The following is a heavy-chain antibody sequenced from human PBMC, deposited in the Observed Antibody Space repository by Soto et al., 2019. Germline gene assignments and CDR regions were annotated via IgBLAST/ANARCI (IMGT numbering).Heavy chain of an antibody. Sequence: GGSLRFSCAASGFTFSSYAMSWVRQAPGKGLEWVSAISGSGGSTYYADSVKGRFTISRDNSKNTLYLQMNSLRAEDTAVYYCEKGGNWNLFDYWGQGTLVTVSS. CDR3: EKGGNWNLFDY. CDR2: ISGSGGST. J-gene: IGHJ4*02. D-gene: IGHD1-20*01. CDR1: GFTFSSYA. V-gene: IGHV3-23*01.